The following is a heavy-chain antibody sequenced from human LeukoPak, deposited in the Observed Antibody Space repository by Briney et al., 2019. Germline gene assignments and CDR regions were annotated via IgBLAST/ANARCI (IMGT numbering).Heavy chain of an antibody. CDR3: AKNGYCSSTSCPRPSYYYYYMDV. CDR1: GFTFDDYA. D-gene: IGHD2-2*01. V-gene: IGHV3-43D*03. J-gene: IGHJ6*03. CDR2: ISWDGGST. Sequence: GGSLRLSCAASGFTFDDYAMHWVRQAPGKGLEWVSLISWDGGSTYYADSVKGRFTISRDNSKNSLYLQKNSLRAEDTALYYCAKNGYCSSTSCPRPSYYYYYMDVWGKGTTVTVSS.